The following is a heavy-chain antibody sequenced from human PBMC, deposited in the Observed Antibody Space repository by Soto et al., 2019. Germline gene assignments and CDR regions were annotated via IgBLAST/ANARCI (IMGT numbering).Heavy chain of an antibody. CDR2: IYYSGSS. J-gene: IGHJ5*02. V-gene: IGHV4-31*01. D-gene: IGHD2-8*01. CDR1: GGSISSGGYY. CDR3: ARSVPSYCTNGVCYSRFDP. Sequence: QVQLQESGPGLVKPSQTLSLTCTVSGGSISSGGYYWSWIRQHPGKGLEWIGYIYYSGSSYCNPWATHHIPRLSILSTISVDTPKNQFSLKRSSVTAADTAVYYCARSVPSYCTNGVCYSRFDPWGQRTLVTVSS.